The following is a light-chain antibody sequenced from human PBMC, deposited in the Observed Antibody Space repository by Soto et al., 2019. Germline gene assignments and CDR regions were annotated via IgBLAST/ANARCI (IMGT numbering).Light chain of an antibody. CDR2: AAS. CDR3: HQYSNWHSGT. CDR1: QSVSTN. V-gene: IGKV3D-15*01. Sequence: EILMTQSPVTLSLSPGERATLSCRASQSVSTNLAWYQQKRGQGPRLLIYAASTRATGIPARFSGSGSGTEFTLTISSMQSEDFEVYFCHQYSNWHSGTFGPGTTVDIK. J-gene: IGKJ3*01.